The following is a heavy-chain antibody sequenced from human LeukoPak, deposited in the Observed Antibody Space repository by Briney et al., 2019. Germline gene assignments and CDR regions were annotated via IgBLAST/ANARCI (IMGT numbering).Heavy chain of an antibody. D-gene: IGHD3-9*01. CDR3: ARGSDILTGPFDY. CDR2: INPNSGGI. CDR1: GYTFTGYY. V-gene: IGHV1-2*02. Sequence: ASVKVSCKASGYTFTGYYMHWVRQAPGQGLEWMGWINPNSGGINYAQKFQGRVTMTRDTSISTAYMELSRLRSDDTAVYYCARGSDILTGPFDYWGQGTLVTVSS. J-gene: IGHJ4*02.